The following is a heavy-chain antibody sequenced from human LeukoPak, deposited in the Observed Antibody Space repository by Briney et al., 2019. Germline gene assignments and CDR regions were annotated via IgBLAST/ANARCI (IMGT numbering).Heavy chain of an antibody. V-gene: IGHV1-69*04. CDR2: IIPILGII. Sequence: SVKVSCKASGGTFSSYAISWVRQAPGQGLEWMGRIIPILGIINYAQKFQGRVTITADKSTSTAYMELSSLRSEDTAVYYCASYDSSGYYSYYFDYGGQGTLVTVSS. CDR1: GGTFSSYA. CDR3: ASYDSSGYYSYYFDY. J-gene: IGHJ4*02. D-gene: IGHD3-22*01.